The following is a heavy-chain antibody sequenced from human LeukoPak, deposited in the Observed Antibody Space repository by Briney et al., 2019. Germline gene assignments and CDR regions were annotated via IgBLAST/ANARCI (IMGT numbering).Heavy chain of an antibody. CDR1: GGSFSGHY. CDR3: ARGRYSYGYWYFDY. CDR2: INHNGIT. V-gene: IGHV4-34*01. D-gene: IGHD5-18*01. J-gene: IGHJ4*02. Sequence: PSETLSLTCAVYGGSFSGHYWTWIRQPPGKGLEWIGEINHNGITNYNPSLKSRVTISVDTSKNQFSLKLSSVTAADTAVYYCARGRYSYGYWYFDYWGQGTLVTVSS.